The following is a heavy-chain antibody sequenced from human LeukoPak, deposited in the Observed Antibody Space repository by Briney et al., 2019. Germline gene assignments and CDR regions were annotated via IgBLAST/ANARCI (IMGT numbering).Heavy chain of an antibody. Sequence: GGSLRLSCAASGFTFSSYSMNWVRQAPGKGLEWVSSISSSSSYIYYADSVKGRFTISRDNAKNSLCLQMNSLRAEDTAVYYCASAAVAGTVRYWGQGTLVTVSS. V-gene: IGHV3-21*01. CDR1: GFTFSSYS. J-gene: IGHJ4*02. D-gene: IGHD6-19*01. CDR3: ASAAVAGTVRY. CDR2: ISSSSSYI.